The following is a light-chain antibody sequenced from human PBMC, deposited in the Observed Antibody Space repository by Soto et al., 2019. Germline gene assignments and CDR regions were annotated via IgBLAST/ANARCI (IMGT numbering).Light chain of an antibody. J-gene: IGLJ1*01. Sequence: SVLTQPASLSGSPGQSITVSCTGTSSDVGGYNYVSWYQQHPGKAPKLMIYDVSNRPSGVSNRFSGSKSGNTASLTISGLQAEDEADYYCSSYTSSSTRVFGTGTKVTVL. CDR3: SSYTSSSTRV. V-gene: IGLV2-14*01. CDR1: SSDVGGYNY. CDR2: DVS.